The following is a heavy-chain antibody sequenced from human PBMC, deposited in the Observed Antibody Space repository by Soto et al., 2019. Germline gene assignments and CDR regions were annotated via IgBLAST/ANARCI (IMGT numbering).Heavy chain of an antibody. J-gene: IGHJ6*04. V-gene: IGHV1-58*01. Sequence: SVKVSCKASGFTFTSSAVQWVRQARGQRLEWIGWIVVGSGNTNYAQKFQERVTITRDMSTSTAYMELSSLRSEDTAVYYCAADAPYDFTTSDYYYGMDVWGEGTTVPVSS. D-gene: IGHD3-3*01. CDR3: AADAPYDFTTSDYYYGMDV. CDR2: IVVGSGNT. CDR1: GFTFTSSA.